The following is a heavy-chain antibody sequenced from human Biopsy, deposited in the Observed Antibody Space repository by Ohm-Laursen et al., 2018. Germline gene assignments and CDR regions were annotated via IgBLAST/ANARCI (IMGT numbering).Heavy chain of an antibody. CDR1: AGTFINYA. CDR2: IIPMFGTA. V-gene: IGHV1-69*13. CDR3: ARGPHSGSHSCFDY. Sequence: GASVTVSCKASAGTFINYAISWVRQAPGHGLEWLGGIIPMFGTANYAQMFQGRVTISADESTSTSYMELSSLTTEDTAIYYCARGPHSGSHSCFDYWGRGTLVTVSS. D-gene: IGHD1-26*01. J-gene: IGHJ4*02.